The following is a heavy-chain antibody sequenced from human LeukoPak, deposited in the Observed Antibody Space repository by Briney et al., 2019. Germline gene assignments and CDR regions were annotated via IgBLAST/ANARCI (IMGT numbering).Heavy chain of an antibody. Sequence: SETLSLTCTVSGGSISSSSYYWGWIRQPPGKGLEWIGSIYYSGSTYYNPSLKSRVTISVDTSKNQFSLKLSSVTAADTAVYYCARGGWYQLLYGDAFDIWGQGTMVTVSS. D-gene: IGHD2-2*02. CDR1: GGSISSSSYY. CDR3: ARGGWYQLLYGDAFDI. V-gene: IGHV4-39*07. CDR2: IYYSGST. J-gene: IGHJ3*02.